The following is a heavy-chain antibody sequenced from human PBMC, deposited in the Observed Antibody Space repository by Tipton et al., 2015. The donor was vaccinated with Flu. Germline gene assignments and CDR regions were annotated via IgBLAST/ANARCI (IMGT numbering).Heavy chain of an antibody. CDR1: GGTFSSYA. CDR2: IIPIFGTA. D-gene: IGHD2-15*01. CDR3: ARMGPLCSGGSCFQRWHWYFDL. Sequence: QLVQSGAEVKKPGSSVKVSCKASGGTFSSYAISWVRQAPGQGLEWMGGIIPIFGTANYAQKFQGRVTITADESTSTAYMELSSLRSEDTAVYYCARMGPLCSGGSCFQRWHWYFDLWGRGTLVTVSS. J-gene: IGHJ2*01. V-gene: IGHV1-69*01.